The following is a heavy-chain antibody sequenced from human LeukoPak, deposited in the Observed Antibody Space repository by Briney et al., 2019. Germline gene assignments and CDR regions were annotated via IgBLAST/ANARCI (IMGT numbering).Heavy chain of an antibody. CDR2: ISSSSSTI. J-gene: IGHJ5*02. CDR1: GFTFSSYS. CDR3: ARARGAIFGVVRVPNWFDP. V-gene: IGHV3-48*01. Sequence: GGSLRLSCAASGFTFSSYSMNWVRQAPGKGLEWVSYISSSSSTIYYADSVKGRFTISRDNAKNSLYLQMNSLRAEDTAVYYCARARGAIFGVVRVPNWFDPWGQGTLVTVSS. D-gene: IGHD3-3*01.